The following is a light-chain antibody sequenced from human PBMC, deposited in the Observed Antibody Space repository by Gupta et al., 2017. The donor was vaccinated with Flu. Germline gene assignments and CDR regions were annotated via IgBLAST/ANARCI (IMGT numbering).Light chain of an antibody. CDR2: AAS. V-gene: IGKV1-39*01. CDR1: QSISSY. Sequence: DIQMPPSPSSLSASVGDRVTITCRASQSISSYLNWYQQKPGKAPKLLIYAASSLQSGVPSRFSGSGSGTDFTLTISSLQPEDVATYYCQQSYSTPYTFGQGTKLEIK. J-gene: IGKJ2*01. CDR3: QQSYSTPYT.